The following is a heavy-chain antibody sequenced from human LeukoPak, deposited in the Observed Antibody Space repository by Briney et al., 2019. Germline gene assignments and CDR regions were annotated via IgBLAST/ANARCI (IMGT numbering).Heavy chain of an antibody. J-gene: IGHJ2*01. Sequence: WETLSLTCTVSGGSISSYYWSWIRQPAGKGLEWIGRIYTSGSINYNPSLKSRVTMSVDTSKNQISLKLSSVTAADTAVYYCARGCSGGSCGYLWGRGTLVTVSS. CDR1: GGSISSYY. V-gene: IGHV4-4*07. CDR3: ARGCSGGSCGYL. D-gene: IGHD2-15*01. CDR2: IYTSGSI.